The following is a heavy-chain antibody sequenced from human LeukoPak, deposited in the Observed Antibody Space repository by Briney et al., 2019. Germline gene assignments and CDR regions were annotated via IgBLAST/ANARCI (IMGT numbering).Heavy chain of an antibody. J-gene: IGHJ4*02. CDR2: VDSRDSDD. Sequence: GESLKISCKGLGYNFANYWIGWVRQMPGKGLEWMGIVDSRDSDDRYSPSFRGQVTISADKSISIAYLQWSSLKASDTAVYYCVRFKRPDIDYWGQGTLVTVSS. CDR1: GYNFANYW. CDR3: VRFKRPDIDY. V-gene: IGHV5-51*01.